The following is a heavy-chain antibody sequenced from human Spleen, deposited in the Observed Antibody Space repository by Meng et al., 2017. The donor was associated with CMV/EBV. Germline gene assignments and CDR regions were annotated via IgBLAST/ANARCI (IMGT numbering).Heavy chain of an antibody. Sequence: QGALQQWGAGLLKPSATLSLTCAVYGGSFINYYYTWIRQPPGKGLEWIGEVNHSGSSNYNPSLKSRVTISIDTSNNQFSLKLSSVTAADTAVYYCARGERYSYGRYFLYWGQGTLVTVSS. CDR1: GGSFINYY. V-gene: IGHV4-34*01. CDR2: VNHSGSS. D-gene: IGHD5-18*01. J-gene: IGHJ4*02. CDR3: ARGERYSYGRYFLY.